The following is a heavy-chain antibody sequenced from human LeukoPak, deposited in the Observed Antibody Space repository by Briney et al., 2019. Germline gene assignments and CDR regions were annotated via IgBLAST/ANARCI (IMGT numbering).Heavy chain of an antibody. Sequence: SETLSLTCAVYGGSFSGYYWSWIRQPPGKGLEWIGEINHRGSTNYNPSLKSRVTISVDTSKNQFSLKLSSVTAADTAVYYCARGDMLTGYSNWGQGNLVTVSS. D-gene: IGHD3-9*01. CDR2: INHRGST. CDR1: GGSFSGYY. J-gene: IGHJ4*02. V-gene: IGHV4-34*01. CDR3: ARGDMLTGYSN.